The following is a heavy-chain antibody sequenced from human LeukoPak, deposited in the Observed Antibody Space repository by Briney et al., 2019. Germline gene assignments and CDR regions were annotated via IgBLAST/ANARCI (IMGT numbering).Heavy chain of an antibody. Sequence: SETLSLTCTVSGGSISSYYWSWIRQPPGKGLEWIGYIYYSGSTNYNPSLKSRVTISVDTSKNQFSLKLSSVTAADTAVYYCARAAGYDFWSGYSGFDYWGQGTLVTVSS. V-gene: IGHV4-59*01. D-gene: IGHD3-3*01. J-gene: IGHJ4*02. CDR1: GGSISSYY. CDR3: ARAAGYDFWSGYSGFDY. CDR2: IYYSGST.